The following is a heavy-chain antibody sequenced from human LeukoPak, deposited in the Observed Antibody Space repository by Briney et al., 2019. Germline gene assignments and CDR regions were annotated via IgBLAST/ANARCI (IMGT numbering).Heavy chain of an antibody. Sequence: GGSLRLSCAASGFTFNTYSMNWLRQAPGKGLEWVSSISSDSRYIYYADSVKGRFTISRDNATNSLYLQMNSLRAEDTTVYYCARPIVGATSAFDIWGQGTMVTVSS. J-gene: IGHJ3*02. V-gene: IGHV3-21*01. CDR1: GFTFNTYS. D-gene: IGHD1-26*01. CDR3: ARPIVGATSAFDI. CDR2: ISSDSRYI.